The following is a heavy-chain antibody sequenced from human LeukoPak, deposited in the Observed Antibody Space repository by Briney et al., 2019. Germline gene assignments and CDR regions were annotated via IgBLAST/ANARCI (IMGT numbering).Heavy chain of an antibody. V-gene: IGHV3-7*01. D-gene: IGHD4-17*01. Sequence: GGSLRLSCSASGFTFSSYWMSWVRQAPGKGLEWVANINQDGSVKYHVDSVKGRFTISRDNAKNSLYLQMNSLRAEDTAVYYCASTYGDYAQGYYYGMDVWGQGTTVTVSS. J-gene: IGHJ6*02. CDR2: INQDGSVK. CDR1: GFTFSSYW. CDR3: ASTYGDYAQGYYYGMDV.